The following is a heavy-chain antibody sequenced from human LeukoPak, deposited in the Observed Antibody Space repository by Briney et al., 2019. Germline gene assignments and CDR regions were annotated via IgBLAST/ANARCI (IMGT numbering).Heavy chain of an antibody. J-gene: IGHJ4*02. V-gene: IGHV3-23*01. CDR2: ISGSGGST. CDR3: AKVIGGRRDPFDY. CDR1: GFTFSSYA. Sequence: HAGGSLRLSCAASGFTFSSYAMSWVRQAPGKGLEWVSAISGSGGSTYYADSVKGRFTISRDNSKNTLYLQMNSLRAEDTAVYYCAKVIGGRRDPFDYWGQGTLVTVSS.